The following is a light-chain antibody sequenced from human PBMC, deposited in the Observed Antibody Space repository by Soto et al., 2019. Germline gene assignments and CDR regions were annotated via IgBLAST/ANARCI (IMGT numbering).Light chain of an antibody. V-gene: IGLV2-14*01. CDR2: EVS. CDR1: SSDVGGYSY. J-gene: IGLJ2*01. CDR3: SSYTSSSTLV. Sequence: QSALTQPPSASGSPGQSVTISCTGTSSDVGGYSYVSWYQQHPGKAPKLIIYEVSNRPSGISNRFSGSKSGNTASLTLSGLQAEDEADYYCSSYTSSSTLVFGGGTQLTVL.